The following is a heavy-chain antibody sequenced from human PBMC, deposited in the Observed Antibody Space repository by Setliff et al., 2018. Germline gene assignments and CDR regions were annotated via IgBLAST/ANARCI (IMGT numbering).Heavy chain of an antibody. CDR1: GGSISSGSYY. CDR3: ARHLLVQGTYHFDY. Sequence: KTSETLSLTCSVSGGSISSGSYYWGWIRQSPGKGLEWIGSMYYSGSTYYNPSLKGRVTLSVDTTKNQFSLKLTSMTAADTAAYFCARHLLVQGTYHFDYWGQGSPVTVSS. D-gene: IGHD3-10*01. CDR2: MYYSGST. J-gene: IGHJ4*02. V-gene: IGHV4-39*01.